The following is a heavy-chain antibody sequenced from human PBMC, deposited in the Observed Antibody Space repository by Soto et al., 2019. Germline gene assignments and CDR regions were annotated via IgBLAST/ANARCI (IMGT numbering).Heavy chain of an antibody. V-gene: IGHV3-49*04. D-gene: IGHD6-13*01. CDR1: GFTFGDYA. Sequence: GGSLRLSCTASGFTFGDYAMSWVRQAPGKGLEWVGFIRSKAYGGTTEYAASVKGRFTISRDDSKSIAYLQMNSLKTEDTAVYYCTRETISGYSSSWYVNWGQGTLVTVSS. CDR2: IRSKAYGGTT. J-gene: IGHJ4*02. CDR3: TRETISGYSSSWYVN.